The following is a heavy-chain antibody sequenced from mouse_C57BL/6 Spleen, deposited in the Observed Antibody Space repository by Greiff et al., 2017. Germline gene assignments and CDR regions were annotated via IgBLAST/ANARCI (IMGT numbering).Heavy chain of an antibody. D-gene: IGHD1-1*01. CDR1: GYTFTSYW. Sequence: VQLQQSGTVLARPGASVTMSCKTSGYTFTSYWMHWVKQRPGQGLEWIGAIYPGNSDTSYNQKFKGKAKLTAVTSASTAYMELSSLTNEDSAVYYCTRYYGSSYEDFDYWGQGTTLTVSS. CDR2: IYPGNSDT. J-gene: IGHJ2*01. CDR3: TRYYGSSYEDFDY. V-gene: IGHV1-5*01.